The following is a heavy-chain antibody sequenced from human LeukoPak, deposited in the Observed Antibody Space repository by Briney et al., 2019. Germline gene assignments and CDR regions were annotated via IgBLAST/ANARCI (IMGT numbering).Heavy chain of an antibody. CDR3: ARGGSLSAYDS. CDR2: MSSDGGTT. D-gene: IGHD2/OR15-2a*01. V-gene: IGHV3-64*01. J-gene: IGHJ4*02. CDR1: GFTFTNYA. Sequence: GGSLRLSYAASGFTFTNYAMHWLRQAPGKGLEYVSAMSSDGGTTYYANSVKGRFTMSRDTSKNTLYLQMGSLRAEDGAVYYCARGGSLSAYDSWGQGTLVTVSS.